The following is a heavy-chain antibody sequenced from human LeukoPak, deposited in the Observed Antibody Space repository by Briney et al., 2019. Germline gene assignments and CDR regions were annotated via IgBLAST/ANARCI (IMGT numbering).Heavy chain of an antibody. CDR2: ISSSSSYI. J-gene: IGHJ4*02. CDR1: GFTFSSYS. V-gene: IGHV3-21*01. Sequence: PGRSLRLSCAASGFTFSSYSMNWVRQAPGKGLEWVSSISSSSSYIYYADSVKGRFTISRDNAKNSLYLQMNSLRAEDTAVYYCARIRSGSYEGHYFDYWGQGTLVTVSS. D-gene: IGHD1-26*01. CDR3: ARIRSGSYEGHYFDY.